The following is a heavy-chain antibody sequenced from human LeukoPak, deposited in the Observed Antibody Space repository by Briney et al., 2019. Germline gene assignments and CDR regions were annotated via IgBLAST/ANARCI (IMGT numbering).Heavy chain of an antibody. V-gene: IGHV4-59*08. CDR2: IYYSGGT. CDR1: GGSISPYY. J-gene: IGHJ4*02. Sequence: SETLSLTCTASGGSISPYYWSWIRQPPGKGLEWIGYIYYSGGTNYNPSLKSRVTISVDTSKNQFSLKLSFVTAADTAMYYCARHGGGGESYPRVFDYWGRGSLVTVSS. CDR3: ARHGGGGESYPRVFDY. D-gene: IGHD1-26*01.